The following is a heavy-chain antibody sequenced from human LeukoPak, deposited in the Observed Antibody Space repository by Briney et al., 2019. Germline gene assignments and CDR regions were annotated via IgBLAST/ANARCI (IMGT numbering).Heavy chain of an antibody. CDR2: MNPNSGNT. CDR3: ARTYTRTSRYYDFWSGYYYGMDV. D-gene: IGHD3-3*01. Sequence: ASVKVSCTASGYTFTSYDINWVRQATGQGLEWMGWMNPNSGNTGYAQKFQGRVTMTRNTSISTAYMELSSLRSEDTAVYYCARTYTRTSRYYDFWSGYYYGMDVWGQGTTVTVSS. CDR1: GYTFTSYD. J-gene: IGHJ6*02. V-gene: IGHV1-8*01.